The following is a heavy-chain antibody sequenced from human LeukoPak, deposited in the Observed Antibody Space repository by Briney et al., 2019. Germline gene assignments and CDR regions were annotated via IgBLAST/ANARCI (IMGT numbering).Heavy chain of an antibody. D-gene: IGHD5-12*01. Sequence: GGSLRLSCAPSGFNFNNYSMSWVLPPPAKGLQWVSHIVAIIGATFYADSVKVRFTISRDHSKNTLYLQMDSLGAEDTALYYCAEGGYDFVEVGYFDSWGQGTLVTVSS. V-gene: IGHV3-23*01. CDR3: AEGGYDFVEVGYFDS. J-gene: IGHJ4*02. CDR1: GFNFNNYS. CDR2: IVAIIGAT.